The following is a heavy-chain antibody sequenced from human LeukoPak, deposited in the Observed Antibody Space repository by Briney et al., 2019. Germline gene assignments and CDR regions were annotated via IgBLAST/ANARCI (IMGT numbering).Heavy chain of an antibody. CDR2: ISYDGSNK. D-gene: IGHD6-13*01. J-gene: IGHJ6*02. V-gene: IGHV3-30-3*01. Sequence: PGGSLRLSCTASGFTFSSYAMHWVRQAPGKGLEWVAVISYDGSNKYYADSVKGRFTISRDNSKNTLYLQMNSLRAEDTAVYYCARGQLEDRSMDVWGQGTTVTVSS. CDR1: GFTFSSYA. CDR3: ARGQLEDRSMDV.